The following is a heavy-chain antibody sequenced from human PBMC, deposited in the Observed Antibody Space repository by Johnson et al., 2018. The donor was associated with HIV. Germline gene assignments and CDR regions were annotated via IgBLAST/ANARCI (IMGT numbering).Heavy chain of an antibody. V-gene: IGHV3-11*04. CDR2: ISGGASTI. J-gene: IGHJ3*01. D-gene: IGHD6-13*01. Sequence: QVQLVESGGGLVNPGGSLRLSCAASGFTFSDYYMTWIRQAPGKGLEWVSYISGGASTISYADSVKGRFAISRENAKNSLSLQMNRLRAGDTAVYYCVSGGRATAGQVDGLDVWGQGTMVAVSS. CDR3: VSGGRATAGQVDGLDV. CDR1: GFTFSDYY.